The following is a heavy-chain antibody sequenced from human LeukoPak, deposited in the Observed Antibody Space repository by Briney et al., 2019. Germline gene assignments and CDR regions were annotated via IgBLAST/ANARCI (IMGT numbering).Heavy chain of an antibody. V-gene: IGHV4-34*01. Sequence: PSETLSLTCAVYGGSFSGYYWSWIRQPPGKGLEWIGEINHSGSTNYNPSLKSRVTMSVDTSKNQFSLKLSSVTAADTAVYYCARGEAAAGPMDYMDVWDTGATVTVSS. CDR1: GGSFSGYY. J-gene: IGHJ6*03. CDR2: INHSGST. D-gene: IGHD6-13*01. CDR3: ARGEAAAGPMDYMDV.